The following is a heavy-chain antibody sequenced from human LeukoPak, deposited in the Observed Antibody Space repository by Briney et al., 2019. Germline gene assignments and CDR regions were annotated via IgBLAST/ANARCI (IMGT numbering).Heavy chain of an antibody. V-gene: IGHV1-24*01. CDR1: GYTVTELS. CDR2: FHPEDGET. D-gene: IGHD3-10*01. CDR3: ARANMVRGVGSFFDRNWFDP. J-gene: IGHJ5*02. Sequence: ASVKVSCKVSGYTVTELSMHWVRQSPGKGLEWMGGFHPEDGETIYAQKFQGRVTMTEDTSTDTAYMELSSLRSEDTAVYYCARANMVRGVGSFFDRNWFDPWGQGTLVTVSS.